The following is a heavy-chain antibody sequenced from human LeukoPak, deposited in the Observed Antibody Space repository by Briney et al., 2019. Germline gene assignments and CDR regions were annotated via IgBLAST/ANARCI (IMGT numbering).Heavy chain of an antibody. J-gene: IGHJ4*02. D-gene: IGHD2-15*01. CDR3: AKGDCSGGSCYSPFDY. V-gene: IGHV3-23*01. Sequence: GGSLRLSCAAPGFTFSSYAMSWVRQAPGKGLEWVSAISGSGGSTYYADSVKGRFTISRDNSKNTLYLQMNSLRAEDTAVYYCAKGDCSGGSCYSPFDYWGQGTLVTVSS. CDR1: GFTFSSYA. CDR2: ISGSGGST.